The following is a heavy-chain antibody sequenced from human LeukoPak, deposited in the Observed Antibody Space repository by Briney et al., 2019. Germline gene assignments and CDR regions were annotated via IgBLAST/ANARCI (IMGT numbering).Heavy chain of an antibody. V-gene: IGHV4-34*01. Sequence: PSETLSLTCAVYGGSFSGYYWSWIRQPPGKGLEWIGEINHSGSTNYNPSLKNRVTISVDTSKNQFSLKLSSVTAADTAVYYCAREYSSSPYYFDYWGQGTLVTVSS. CDR1: GGSFSGYY. CDR2: INHSGST. CDR3: AREYSSSPYYFDY. D-gene: IGHD6-6*01. J-gene: IGHJ4*02.